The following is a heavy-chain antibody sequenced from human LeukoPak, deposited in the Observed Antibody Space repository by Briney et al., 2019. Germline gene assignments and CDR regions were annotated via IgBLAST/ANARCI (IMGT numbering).Heavy chain of an antibody. CDR1: GFTFSSYS. V-gene: IGHV3-30*03. CDR3: AILSGSGDSVRDS. J-gene: IGHJ4*02. D-gene: IGHD2-21*02. Sequence: AGGSLRLSCAASGFTFSSYSMNWVRQAPGKGLEWVAIISNDGSNKYYADSVKGRFTISRDNFKNTLYLQMNSLRAEDTAVYYCAILSGSGDSVRDSGAQGPLFTVSS. CDR2: ISNDGSNK.